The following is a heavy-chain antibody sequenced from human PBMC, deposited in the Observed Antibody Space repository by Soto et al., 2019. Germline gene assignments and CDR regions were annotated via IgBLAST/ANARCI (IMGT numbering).Heavy chain of an antibody. V-gene: IGHV6-1*01. Sequence: SQTLSLTCALSGDSVSSNSAAWNWIRQSPSRDLKWLGRPYYRSKWYNDYAVSVKSRITINTDTSNNQFSLQLNSVTPEYTAVYYFAREGPVTTYVSAFDIWGKGTMVTVSS. CDR1: GDSVSSNSAA. J-gene: IGHJ3*02. D-gene: IGHD4-17*01. CDR2: PYYRSKWYN. CDR3: AREGPVTTYVSAFDI.